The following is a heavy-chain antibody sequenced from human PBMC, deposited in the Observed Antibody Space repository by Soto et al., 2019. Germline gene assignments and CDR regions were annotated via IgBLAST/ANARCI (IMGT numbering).Heavy chain of an antibody. D-gene: IGHD2-2*01. CDR1: GYTFTSYG. CDR3: AREESSPEYYYYGRDV. V-gene: IGHV1-18*04. Sequence: QVQLVQSGAEVKKPGASVKVSCKASGYTFTSYGISWVRQAPGQGLEWMGWISAYNGNTNYAQKLQGRVTMTTDTSPSTAYMELSSLRSDDTAVYYCAREESSPEYYYYGRDVWGQGTTVTVSS. CDR2: ISAYNGNT. J-gene: IGHJ6*02.